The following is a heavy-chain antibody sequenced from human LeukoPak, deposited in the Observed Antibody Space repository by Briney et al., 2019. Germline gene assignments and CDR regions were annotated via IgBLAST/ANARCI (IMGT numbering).Heavy chain of an antibody. J-gene: IGHJ3*02. CDR3: ARPRDGYNPLDAFDI. CDR2: IYYSGST. V-gene: IGHV4-39*07. CDR1: GGSNSSSSYY. Sequence: PSETLSLTCTVSGGSNSSSSYYWGWIRQPPGKGLEWIGSIYYSGSTYYNPSLKSRVTISVDTSKNQFSLKLSSVTAADTAVYYCARPRDGYNPLDAFDIWGQGTMVTVSS. D-gene: IGHD5-24*01.